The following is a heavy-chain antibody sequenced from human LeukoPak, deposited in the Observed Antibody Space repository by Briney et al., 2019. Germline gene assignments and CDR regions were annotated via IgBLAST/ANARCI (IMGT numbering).Heavy chain of an antibody. D-gene: IGHD2-2*01. CDR3: AKEEVPNDY. V-gene: IGHV3-23*01. CDR1: GFTFSRSA. CDR2: ISISVEAT. Sequence: PGGSLRLSCEVSGFTFSRSAMSWVRQAPGKGLEWVSGISISVEATYYAESVRGRFTISRDNSKNTVYLQMYSLRVEDTAVYYCAKEEVPNDYWGQGTLVTVSS. J-gene: IGHJ4*02.